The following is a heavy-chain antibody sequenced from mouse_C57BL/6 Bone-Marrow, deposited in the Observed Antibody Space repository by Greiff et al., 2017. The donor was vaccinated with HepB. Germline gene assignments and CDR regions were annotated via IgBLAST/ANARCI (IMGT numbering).Heavy chain of an antibody. Sequence: QVQLQQSGAELVKPGASVKLSCKASGYTFTSYWMQWVKQRPGQGLEWIGEIDPSDSYTNYNQKFKGKATLTVDTSSSTAYMQLSSLTSEDSAVYYCARSPYDESAYWGQGTLVTVSA. CDR3: ARSPYDESAY. V-gene: IGHV1-50*01. D-gene: IGHD2-12*01. CDR2: IDPSDSYT. J-gene: IGHJ3*01. CDR1: GYTFTSYW.